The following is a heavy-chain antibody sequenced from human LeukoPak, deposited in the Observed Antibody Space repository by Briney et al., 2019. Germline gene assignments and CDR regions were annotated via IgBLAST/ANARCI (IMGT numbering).Heavy chain of an antibody. Sequence: SSVTVSCKASVGTLSSYAISWVRQAPGHGLEWVGRIFPILVIANYAQKFQGRVTITEDKSTTTAYMELSSLRSEDTAVYYCARGYCSGGSCYFSQDFDYWGQGTLVTVSS. CDR3: ARGYCSGGSCYFSQDFDY. J-gene: IGHJ4*02. V-gene: IGHV1-69*04. CDR1: VGTLSSYA. CDR2: IFPILVIA. D-gene: IGHD2-15*01.